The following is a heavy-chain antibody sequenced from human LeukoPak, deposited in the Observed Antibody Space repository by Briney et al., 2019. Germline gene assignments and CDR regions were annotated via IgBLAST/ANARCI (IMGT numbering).Heavy chain of an antibody. CDR2: ISSSSGYI. V-gene: IGHV3-21*01. J-gene: IGHJ4*02. D-gene: IGHD5-24*01. CDR1: GLTFSTYR. CDR3: ARALDGYNEDF. Sequence: PGGSLRPSCAASGLTFSTYRMNWVRQAPGKGLEWVSSISSSSGYIYYAESVKGRFTISRDNAKNSLYLQMDSLRAGDTAVYYCARALDGYNEDFWGQGTLVTVSS.